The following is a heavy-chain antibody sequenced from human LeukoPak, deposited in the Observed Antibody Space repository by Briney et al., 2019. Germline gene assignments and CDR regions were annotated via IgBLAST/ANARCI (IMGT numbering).Heavy chain of an antibody. V-gene: IGHV3-11*06. CDR2: ISSSSSYT. J-gene: IGHJ4*02. CDR1: GFTFSDYY. D-gene: IGHD3-9*01. Sequence: GGSLRLSCAASGFTFSDYYMSWIRQAPGKGLEWVSYISSSSSYTNYAESVKGRFTISRDNAKNSLYLQMNSLRAEDTAVYYCASMGGRLRYFDWLLPFDYWGQGTLVTVSS. CDR3: ASMGGRLRYFDWLLPFDY.